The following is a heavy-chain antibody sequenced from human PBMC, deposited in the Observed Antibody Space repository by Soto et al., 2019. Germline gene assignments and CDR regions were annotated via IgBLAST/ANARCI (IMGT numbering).Heavy chain of an antibody. D-gene: IGHD3-3*02. CDR3: AKHLPSKKKQRFWADAFHI. CDR1: GFTFPNYA. J-gene: IGHJ3*02. Sequence: EVRLLESGGGLVQPGGSLRLSCFASGFTFPNYAMSWVRQAPGKGLEWVSVVTGRASSTYYADSVEGRFTISRDNSRNTLFLQMNSLGAEDTAVYYCAKHLPSKKKQRFWADAFHIWGQGTMLTVSS. CDR2: VTGRASST. V-gene: IGHV3-23*01.